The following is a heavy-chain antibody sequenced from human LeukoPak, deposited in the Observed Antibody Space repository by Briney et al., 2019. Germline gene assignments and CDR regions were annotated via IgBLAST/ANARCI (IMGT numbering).Heavy chain of an antibody. CDR3: AKVLTYYYDSHDAFDI. CDR1: GFTFSSYE. J-gene: IGHJ3*02. D-gene: IGHD3-22*01. CDR2: ISSSGSTI. Sequence: GGSLRLSCAASGFTFSSYEMNWVRQAPGKGLEWVSYISSSGSTIYYADSVKGRFTISRDNAKNSLYLQMNSLRAEDTAVYYCAKVLTYYYDSHDAFDIWGQGTMVTVSS. V-gene: IGHV3-48*03.